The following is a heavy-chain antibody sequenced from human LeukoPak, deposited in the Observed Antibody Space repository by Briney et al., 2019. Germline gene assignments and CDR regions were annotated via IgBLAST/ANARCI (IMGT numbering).Heavy chain of an antibody. CDR2: ISSSSSTI. CDR1: GFTVSSYS. CDR3: ARAGVTTVTTSSVPDY. Sequence: QTGGSLRLSCEVSGFTVSSYSMNWVRQAPGKGLEWVSYISSSSSTIYYADSVKGRFTISRDNAKNSLYLQMNSLRAEDTAVYYCARAGVTTVTTSSVPDYWGQGTLVTVSS. V-gene: IGHV3-48*01. D-gene: IGHD4-11*01. J-gene: IGHJ4*02.